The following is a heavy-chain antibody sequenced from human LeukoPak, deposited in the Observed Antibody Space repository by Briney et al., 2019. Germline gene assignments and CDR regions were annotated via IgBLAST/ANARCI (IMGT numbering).Heavy chain of an antibody. CDR3: ARDRVYCSGGSCPGNFDY. Sequence: GGSLRLSCAASGFTFSSYSMNWVRQAPGKGLEWVSSISSSSSYIYYADSLKGRFTISRDNAKNSLYLQMNSLRAEDTAVYYCARDRVYCSGGSCPGNFDYWGQGTLVTVSS. CDR1: GFTFSSYS. CDR2: ISSSSSYI. J-gene: IGHJ4*02. D-gene: IGHD2-15*01. V-gene: IGHV3-21*01.